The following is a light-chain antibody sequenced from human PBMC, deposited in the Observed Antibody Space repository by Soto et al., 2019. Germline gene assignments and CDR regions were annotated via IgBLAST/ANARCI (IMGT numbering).Light chain of an antibody. V-gene: IGKV3-20*01. CDR1: QSVSSSY. CDR3: QQYSRYSFT. Sequence: EIVLTQSPGTLSLSPGERATLSCRASQSVSSSYLAWYQQKPGQAPRLLIYGASSRPTGIPDRFSGSGSGTDFTLTISSLQPDDFAFYYCQQYSRYSFTFGPGTKVEI. CDR2: GAS. J-gene: IGKJ3*01.